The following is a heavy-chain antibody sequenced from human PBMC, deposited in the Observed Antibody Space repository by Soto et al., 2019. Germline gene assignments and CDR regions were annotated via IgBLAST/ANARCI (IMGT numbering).Heavy chain of an antibody. J-gene: IGHJ6*02. CDR3: ARDVGYCSSTSCPYGMDV. CDR1: GFTFSSYA. V-gene: IGHV3-30-3*01. Sequence: GGSLRLSCAASGFTFSSYAMHWFRQAPGKGLEWVAVISYDGSNKYYADSVKGRFTISRDNSKNTLYLQMNSLRAEDTAVYYCARDVGYCSSTSCPYGMDVWGQGTTVTVSS. D-gene: IGHD2-2*01. CDR2: ISYDGSNK.